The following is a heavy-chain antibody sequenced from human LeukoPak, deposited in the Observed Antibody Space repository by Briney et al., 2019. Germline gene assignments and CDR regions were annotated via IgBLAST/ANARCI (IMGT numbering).Heavy chain of an antibody. CDR3: AKDVFVPRNFDTILQNDQLLRR. D-gene: IGHD3-9*01. V-gene: IGHV3-23*01. J-gene: IGHJ4*02. CDR1: GFTLRSYV. CDR2: ISGSGGAT. Sequence: GGALRLSRATSGFTLRSYVMTLVGQTPGKGREWVSAISGSGGATYYEDSLKGRGSISRDNSKNHRYLEMETIKVAEKALYFCAKDVFVPRNFDTILQNDQLLRRWGQGTLVTVSS.